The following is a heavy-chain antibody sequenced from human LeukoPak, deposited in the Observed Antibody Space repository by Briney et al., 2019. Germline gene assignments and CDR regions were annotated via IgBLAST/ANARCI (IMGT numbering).Heavy chain of an antibody. Sequence: SETLSLTCTVSGDSISSHYWSWIRQPPGKGLEWVGYIYYSGSTNYNPSLKSRVTISVDTSKNQFSLKLSSVTTADTAVYYCVRWGLWEYLGQGTLVTGSS. CDR1: GDSISSHY. CDR2: IYYSGST. CDR3: VRWGLWEY. J-gene: IGHJ4*02. D-gene: IGHD5-18*01. V-gene: IGHV4-59*11.